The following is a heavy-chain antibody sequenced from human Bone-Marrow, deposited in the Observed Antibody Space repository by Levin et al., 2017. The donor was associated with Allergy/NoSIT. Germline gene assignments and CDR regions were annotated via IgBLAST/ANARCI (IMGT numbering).Heavy chain of an antibody. CDR2: INAHSGGT. CDR1: GYTFTDYP. J-gene: IGHJ6*02. CDR3: ARDVGRDLKGFYGLDV. V-gene: IGHV1-2*02. Sequence: VASVKVSCNASGYTFTDYPLHWVRQAPGQGLEWMGRINAHSGGTNYARNLQGRVTMTRDTSISTAYMELSRLRSDDTAVYYCARDVGRDLKGFYGLDVWGQGTTVTVSS.